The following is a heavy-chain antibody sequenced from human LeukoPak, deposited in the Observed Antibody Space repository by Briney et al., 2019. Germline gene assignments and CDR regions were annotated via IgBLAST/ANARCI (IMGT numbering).Heavy chain of an antibody. CDR3: ARENDYVWGSYRSNFDY. CDR2: ISAYNGNT. V-gene: IGHV1-18*01. Sequence: ASVKVSCKASGYTFTSYGISWVRQAPGQGLEWMGWISAYNGNTNYAQKLQGRVTMTTDTSMSTAYMELRSLRSDDTAVYYCARENDYVWGSYRSNFDYWGQGTLVTVSS. J-gene: IGHJ4*02. CDR1: GYTFTSYG. D-gene: IGHD3-16*02.